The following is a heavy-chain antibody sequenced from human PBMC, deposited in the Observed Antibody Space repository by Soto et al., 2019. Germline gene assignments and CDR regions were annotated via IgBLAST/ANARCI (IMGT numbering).Heavy chain of an antibody. J-gene: IGHJ6*02. CDR2: ISYDGSNK. CDR3: AIVCVLVPAARKYYYYGMDV. D-gene: IGHD2-2*01. Sequence: QVQLVESGGGVVQPGRSLRLSCAASGFTFSSYGMHWVRQAPGKGLEWVAVISYDGSNKYYADSVKGRFTITRDNSKNTLYLQMRGLGAEDTAGYYCAIVCVLVPAARKYYYYGMDVWGQGTTVTVSS. V-gene: IGHV3-30*03. CDR1: GFTFSSYG.